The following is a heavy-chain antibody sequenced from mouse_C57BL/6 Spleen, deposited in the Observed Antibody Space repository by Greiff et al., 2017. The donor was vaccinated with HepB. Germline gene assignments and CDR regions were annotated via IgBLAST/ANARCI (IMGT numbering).Heavy chain of an antibody. CDR3: ARWDYYGSSPYYAMDY. Sequence: QVHVKQSGPELVKPGASVKISCKASGYTFTDYYINWVKQRPGQGLEWIGWIYPGSGNTKYNEKFKGKATLTVDTSSSTAYMQLSSLTSEDSAVYFCARWDYYGSSPYYAMDYWGQGTSVTVSS. J-gene: IGHJ4*01. D-gene: IGHD1-1*01. CDR2: IYPGSGNT. CDR1: GYTFTDYY. V-gene: IGHV1-84*01.